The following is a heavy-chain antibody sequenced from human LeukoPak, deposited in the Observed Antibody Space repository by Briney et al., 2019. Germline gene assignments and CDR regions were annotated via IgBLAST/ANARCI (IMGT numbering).Heavy chain of an antibody. Sequence: PGGSLRLSCAAPRFTFSSYEMNWVRQAPGKGLEWVSYISSSGSTIYYADSVKGRFTISRDNAKNSLYLQMNSLRAEDTAVYYCARERLPYYFDSRRAFDIWGQGTMVTVSS. CDR2: ISSSGSTI. V-gene: IGHV3-48*03. CDR1: RFTFSSYE. J-gene: IGHJ3*02. CDR3: ARERLPYYFDSRRAFDI. D-gene: IGHD3-22*01.